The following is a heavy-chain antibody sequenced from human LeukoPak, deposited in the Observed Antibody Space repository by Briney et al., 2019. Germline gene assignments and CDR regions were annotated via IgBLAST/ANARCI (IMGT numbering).Heavy chain of an antibody. J-gene: IGHJ6*03. Sequence: ASVKVSCKASGGTFSIYAISWVRQAPGQGLEWMGGVIPMFDSPNYAQKFQGRVTFTADESRTSAYMELSSLRSEDTAVYYCARTQLGGDYYYYYMDVWGKGTTVTISS. CDR2: VIPMFDSP. V-gene: IGHV1-69*13. D-gene: IGHD2-2*01. CDR1: GGTFSIYA. CDR3: ARTQLGGDYYYYYMDV.